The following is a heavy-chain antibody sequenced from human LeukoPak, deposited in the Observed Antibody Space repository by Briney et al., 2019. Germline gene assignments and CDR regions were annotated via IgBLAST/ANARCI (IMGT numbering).Heavy chain of an antibody. J-gene: IGHJ4*02. Sequence: GGSLRLSCAASGFTFSSYAMGWVRQAPGKGLEWVPALSGGGGGTYYADSVKGRFTISRDDSKNTLYLQMNSLRAEDTAVYYCAKDSDIVVVPALTYDHWGQGTLAIVSS. CDR2: LSGGGGGT. CDR3: AKDSDIVVVPALTYDH. V-gene: IGHV3-23*01. D-gene: IGHD2-2*01. CDR1: GFTFSSYA.